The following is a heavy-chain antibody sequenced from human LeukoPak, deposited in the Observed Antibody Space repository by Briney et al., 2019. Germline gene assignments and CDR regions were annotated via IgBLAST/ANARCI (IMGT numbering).Heavy chain of an antibody. CDR1: GFTFSSYS. CDR2: ISSSSSNI. J-gene: IGHJ4*02. Sequence: PGGSLRLSCAASGFTFSSYSMNWVRQAPGKGLAWVSSISSSSSNIYYAHSVKGRFTISRDNAKNSLYLQMNSLRVEDTAVYYCARCTTGRTFGSLREIKRSREIDYWGQGTLVTVSS. D-gene: IGHD1-1*01. V-gene: IGHV3-21*01. CDR3: ARCTTGRTFGSLREIKRSREIDY.